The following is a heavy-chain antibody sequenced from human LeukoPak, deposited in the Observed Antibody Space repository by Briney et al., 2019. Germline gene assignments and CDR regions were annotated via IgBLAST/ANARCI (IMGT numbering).Heavy chain of an antibody. J-gene: IGHJ4*02. CDR2: ISSSSSYI. Sequence: GGSLRLSCAASGFTFSSYSMNWVRQAPGKGLEWVSSISSSSSYIYYADSVKGRFTISRDNAKNSLYLQMNSLRAEDTAVYYCASLAIRYFDWSIDPFDYWGQGTLVTVPS. CDR1: GFTFSSYS. D-gene: IGHD3-9*01. V-gene: IGHV3-21*01. CDR3: ASLAIRYFDWSIDPFDY.